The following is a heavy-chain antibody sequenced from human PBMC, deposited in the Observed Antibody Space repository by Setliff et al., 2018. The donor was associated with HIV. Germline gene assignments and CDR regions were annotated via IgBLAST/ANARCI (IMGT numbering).Heavy chain of an antibody. CDR2: IYTSGST. CDR3: ARAYSSGRYDAFDI. D-gene: IGHD6-19*01. CDR1: GDSIISGSYY. Sequence: SETLSLTCIVTGDSIISGSYYWAWIRQPPGKGLEWIGRIYTSGSTKYNPSLKSRVTISVDTSKNQFSLKLSSVTAADTAVYYCARAYSSGRYDAFDIWGQGTMVTVS. J-gene: IGHJ3*02. V-gene: IGHV4-61*02.